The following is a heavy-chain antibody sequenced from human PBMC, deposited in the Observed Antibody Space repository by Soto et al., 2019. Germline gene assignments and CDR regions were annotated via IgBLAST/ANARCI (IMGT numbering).Heavy chain of an antibody. Sequence: QVRLVQSGAEVKKPGASVKVSCKASGFTFTSYGITWVRQAPGQGLEWMGWISAFKGETNFAQRFQGRLTMTTDTPTSTAYMELRSLTADDTAVYYCARGVSAVATFDYWGQGTLVTVSS. CDR1: GFTFTSYG. CDR3: ARGVSAVATFDY. CDR2: ISAFKGET. J-gene: IGHJ4*02. D-gene: IGHD5-12*01. V-gene: IGHV1-18*01.